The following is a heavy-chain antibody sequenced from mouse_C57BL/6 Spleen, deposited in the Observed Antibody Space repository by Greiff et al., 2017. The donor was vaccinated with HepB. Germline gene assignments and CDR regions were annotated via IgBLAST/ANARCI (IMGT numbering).Heavy chain of an antibody. D-gene: IGHD1-1*01. J-gene: IGHJ1*03. V-gene: IGHV1-82*01. CDR1: GYAFSSSW. Sequence: VQLQESGPELVKPGASVKISCKASGYAFSSSWMNWVKQRPGKGLEWIGRIYPGDGDTNYNGKFKGKATLTADKSSSTAYMQLSSLTSEDYAVYFCARRDYYGSSWGYFDVWGTGTTVTVSS. CDR3: ARRDYYGSSWGYFDV. CDR2: IYPGDGDT.